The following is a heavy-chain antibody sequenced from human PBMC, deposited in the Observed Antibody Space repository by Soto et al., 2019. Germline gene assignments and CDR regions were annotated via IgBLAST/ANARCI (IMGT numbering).Heavy chain of an antibody. CDR3: AKSLNPAYAPPSYYGMDV. CDR2: IIPVLGVE. Sequence: SVKVSCKASGGSFTSYILTWVGQAPGQGLEWMGRIIPVLGVEYYAQKFQDRVTITADKSTNTAYMELSSLRSEDTAVYYCAKSLNPAYAPPSYYGMDVWGQGTTVTVSS. D-gene: IGHD2-2*01. V-gene: IGHV1-69*02. CDR1: GGSFTSYI. J-gene: IGHJ6*02.